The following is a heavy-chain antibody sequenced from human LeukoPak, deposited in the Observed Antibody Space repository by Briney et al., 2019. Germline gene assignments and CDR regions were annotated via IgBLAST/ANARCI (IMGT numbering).Heavy chain of an antibody. D-gene: IGHD6-13*01. CDR1: GGSISSSSYY. Sequence: SETLSLTCTVSGGSISSSSYYWGWIRQPPGKGLEWIGSIYYSGSTYYNPSLKSRVTISVDTSKNQFSLKLSSVTAADTAVYYCARGLRTPYSSSWYTPRGLDVWGKGTTVTVSS. CDR3: ARGLRTPYSSSWYTPRGLDV. V-gene: IGHV4-39*07. CDR2: IYYSGST. J-gene: IGHJ6*04.